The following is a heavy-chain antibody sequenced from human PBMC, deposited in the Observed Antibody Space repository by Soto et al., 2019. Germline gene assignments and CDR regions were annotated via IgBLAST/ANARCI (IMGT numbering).Heavy chain of an antibody. V-gene: IGHV4-38-2*01. CDR2: INHSGST. D-gene: IGHD6-19*01. Sequence: SETLSLTCAVSGYSISSGYYWGWIRQPPGKGPEWIGSINHSGSTYYNPSLKSRVTISVDTSKKQFSLRLTSVTAADTAVYYCARSVAVAGTGWFDSWGQGTIVTV. CDR1: GYSISSGYY. J-gene: IGHJ5*01. CDR3: ARSVAVAGTGWFDS.